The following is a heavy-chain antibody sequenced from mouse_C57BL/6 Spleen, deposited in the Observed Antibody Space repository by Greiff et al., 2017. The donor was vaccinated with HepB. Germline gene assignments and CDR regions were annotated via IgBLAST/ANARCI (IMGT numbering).Heavy chain of an antibody. CDR3: ARKAAHDY. CDR2: IYPGDGDT. CDR1: GYAFSSSW. J-gene: IGHJ2*01. Sequence: QVQLKESGPELVKPGASVKISCKASGYAFSSSWMNWVKQRPGKGLEWIGRIYPGDGDTNYNGKFKGKATLTADKSSSTAYMQLSSLTSEDSAVYFCARKAAHDYWGQGTTLTVSS. D-gene: IGHD6-1*01. V-gene: IGHV1-82*01.